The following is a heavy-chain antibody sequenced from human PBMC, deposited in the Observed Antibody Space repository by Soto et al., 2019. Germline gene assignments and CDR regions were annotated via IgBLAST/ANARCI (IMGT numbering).Heavy chain of an antibody. J-gene: IGHJ6*02. Sequence: QLVQSGAEVKKPGSSVKVSCKASGGDFLSYTISWVRQAPGQGPEWMGTIIPILDVAKNAQKFQGRVAITADKATSTVYMELRSLRSDDTAVYYCAQILFGELWHGMDVWGQGTTITVSS. V-gene: IGHV1-69*02. CDR3: AQILFGELWHGMDV. CDR1: GGDFLSYT. CDR2: IIPILDVA. D-gene: IGHD3-10*02.